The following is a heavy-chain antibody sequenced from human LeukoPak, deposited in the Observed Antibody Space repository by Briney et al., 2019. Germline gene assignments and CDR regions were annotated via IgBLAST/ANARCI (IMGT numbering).Heavy chain of an antibody. V-gene: IGHV3-30*01. D-gene: IGHD1-26*01. Sequence: GGSLRLSCAASGFTFSSYAMHWVRQAPGKGLEWVAVISYDGSNKYYADSVKGRFTISRDNSKNTLYLQMNSLRAEDTAVYYCARDPEYSGSYYLDYWGQGTLVTVSS. J-gene: IGHJ4*02. CDR3: ARDPEYSGSYYLDY. CDR2: ISYDGSNK. CDR1: GFTFSSYA.